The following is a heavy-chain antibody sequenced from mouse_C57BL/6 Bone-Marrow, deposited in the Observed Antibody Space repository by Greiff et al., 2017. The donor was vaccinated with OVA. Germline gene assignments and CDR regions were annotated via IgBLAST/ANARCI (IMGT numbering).Heavy chain of an antibody. D-gene: IGHD2-3*01. CDR3: ARDDGYSWFAY. CDR1: GYTFTDYY. J-gene: IGHJ3*01. CDR2: IYPGSGNT. Sequence: VQLVESGPELVKPGASVKISCKASGYTFTDYYINWVKQRPGQGLEWIGWIYPGSGNTKYNEKFKGKAPLTVDTSSSTAYMQLSSLTSEDSAVYFCARDDGYSWFAYWGQGTLVTVSA. V-gene: IGHV1-84*01.